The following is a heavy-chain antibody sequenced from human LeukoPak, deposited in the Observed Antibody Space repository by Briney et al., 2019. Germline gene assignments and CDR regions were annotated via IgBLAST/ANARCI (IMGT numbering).Heavy chain of an antibody. CDR1: GFTFDDYA. J-gene: IGHJ6*04. Sequence: GGSLRLSCAASGFTFDDYAMHWVRQAPGKGLEWVSGISWNSGSIGYADSVKGRFTISRDNAKNSLYLQMNSLRAEDTALYYCAELGITMIGGVWGKGTTVTISS. D-gene: IGHD3-10*02. V-gene: IGHV3-9*01. CDR3: AELGITMIGGV. CDR2: ISWNSGSI.